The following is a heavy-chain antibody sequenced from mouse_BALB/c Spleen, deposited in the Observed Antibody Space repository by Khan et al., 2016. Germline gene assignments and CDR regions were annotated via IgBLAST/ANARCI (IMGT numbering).Heavy chain of an antibody. J-gene: IGHJ4*01. CDR3: TRSAYGNHPYYAMDY. Sequence: QVQLKQSGTELVRPGASVKLSCKASGYSFTRYWMNWVKQRPGQGLEWIGMIHPSDSESRLNQKFKDKATLTVDNSSSIAYMQLSSPTSEDSAGYYCTRSAYGNHPYYAMDYWGQGTSVTVSS. V-gene: IGHV1-61*01. CDR1: GYSFTRYW. D-gene: IGHD2-1*01. CDR2: IHPSDSES.